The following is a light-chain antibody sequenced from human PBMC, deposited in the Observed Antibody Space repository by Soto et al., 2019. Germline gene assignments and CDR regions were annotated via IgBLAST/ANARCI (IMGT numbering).Light chain of an antibody. Sequence: EIVLAQSPGTLSLSPGERATLFCRASQSVSTYLNWYQQKLGQAPRLLIFGATSRATGVPDRFSGSGSGTGFTLTISRLEPEDFAVYYCQHHGGSPLFTFGPGTKVDI. V-gene: IGKV3-20*01. CDR1: QSVSTY. CDR2: GAT. CDR3: QHHGGSPLFT. J-gene: IGKJ3*01.